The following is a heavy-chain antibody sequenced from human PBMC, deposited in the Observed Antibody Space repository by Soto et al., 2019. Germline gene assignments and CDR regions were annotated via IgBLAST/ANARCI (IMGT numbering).Heavy chain of an antibody. D-gene: IGHD2-8*01. J-gene: IGHJ6*03. V-gene: IGHV4-34*01. CDR1: GGSSSGYY. CDR2: INHSGST. CDR3: ASRPLNDPLYYYMDV. Sequence: PSETLSLTCAVYGGSSSGYYWSWIRQPPGKGLEWIGEINHSGSTNYNPSLKSRVTISVDTSKNQFSLKLSSVTAADTAVYYCASRPLNDPLYYYMDVWGKGTTVTVSS.